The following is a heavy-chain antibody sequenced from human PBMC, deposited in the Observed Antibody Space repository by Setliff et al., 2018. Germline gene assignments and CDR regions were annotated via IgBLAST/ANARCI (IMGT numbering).Heavy chain of an antibody. D-gene: IGHD3-3*01. CDR1: AASISSGTYH. CDR3: RFWSGYYKNDY. V-gene: IGHV4-61*02. CDR2: VDTSGS. J-gene: IGHJ4*02. Sequence: SETLSLTCTVSAASISSGTYHWSWIRQPAGKGLEWIGRVDTSGSNYNPSLNGRVTISRDTSQNQFSLKLSSVTAADTAVYYCRFWSGYYKNDYWGQGTLVTVSS.